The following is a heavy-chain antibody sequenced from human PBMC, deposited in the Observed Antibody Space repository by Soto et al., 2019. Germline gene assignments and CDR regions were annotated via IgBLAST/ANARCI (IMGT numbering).Heavy chain of an antibody. CDR1: GYTFTSYG. J-gene: IGHJ5*02. Sequence: ASVKVSCKASGYTFTSYGLSWVRQAPGQGLEWMGRISAYNYNTNYAQKLQGRVTMTTDTSTSTAYMELRSLRSDDTAVYYCARVVGALGHWFDPWGQGTLVTVSS. CDR3: ARVVGALGHWFDP. V-gene: IGHV1-18*01. CDR2: ISAYNYNT. D-gene: IGHD1-26*01.